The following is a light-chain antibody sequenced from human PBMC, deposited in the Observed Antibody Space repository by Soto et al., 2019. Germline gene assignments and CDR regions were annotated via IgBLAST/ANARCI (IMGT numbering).Light chain of an antibody. J-gene: IGLJ2*01. CDR2: ANN. CDR1: SSNIGAGYD. V-gene: IGLV1-40*01. CDR3: QSYDNSLGGSVV. Sequence: QSVLTQPPSVSGAPGQRVTISCTGSSSNIGAGYDVHWYQQLPGTAPKLLIYANNYRPSGVSDRFSGSKSGTSASLAITGLQAEDEADYYCQSYDNSLGGSVVFGGGTKLTVL.